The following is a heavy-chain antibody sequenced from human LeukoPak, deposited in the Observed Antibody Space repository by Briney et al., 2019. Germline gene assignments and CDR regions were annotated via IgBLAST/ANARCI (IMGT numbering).Heavy chain of an antibody. V-gene: IGHV4-59*08. CDR1: GGSISSYY. Sequence: SETLSLTCTVSGGSISSYYWSWIRQPPGKGLEWIGYIYYSGNTNYNPSLKSRVTISVDTSKNQFSLKLSSVTAADTAVYYCASLPYSSSSIDYWGQGTLVTVSS. D-gene: IGHD6-6*01. CDR3: ASLPYSSSSIDY. CDR2: IYYSGNT. J-gene: IGHJ4*02.